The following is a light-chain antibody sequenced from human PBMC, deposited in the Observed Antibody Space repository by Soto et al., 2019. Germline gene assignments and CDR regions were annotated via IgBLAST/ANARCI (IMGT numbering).Light chain of an antibody. CDR2: AAS. Sequence: DIQMTQSPSSLSASVGDRVTITCRASQSIRDALGWYQQKPGKAPKRLIYAASSLQSGVPSRFSGSGFGTEFTLTISSLQPEDFATYYCLQHNSYPHAFGQGTKVDI. J-gene: IGKJ1*01. CDR3: LQHNSYPHA. V-gene: IGKV1-17*01. CDR1: QSIRDA.